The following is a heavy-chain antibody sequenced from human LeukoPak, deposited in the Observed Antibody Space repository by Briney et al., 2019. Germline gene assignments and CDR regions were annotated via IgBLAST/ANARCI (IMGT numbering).Heavy chain of an antibody. CDR1: GYTFTGYY. V-gene: IGHV1-69*13. Sequence: SVKVSCKASGYTFTGYYMHWVRQAPGQGLEWMGGIIPIFGTANYAQKFQGRVTITADESTSTAYMELSSLRSEDTAVYYCARDSPVYSYGFWSYWGQGTLVTVSS. CDR2: IIPIFGTA. J-gene: IGHJ4*02. CDR3: ARDSPVYSYGFWSY. D-gene: IGHD5-18*01.